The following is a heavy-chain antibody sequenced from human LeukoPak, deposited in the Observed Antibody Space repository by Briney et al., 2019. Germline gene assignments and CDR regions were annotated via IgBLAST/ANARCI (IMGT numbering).Heavy chain of an antibody. D-gene: IGHD6-19*01. CDR1: GSSVSNYY. J-gene: IGHJ5*02. CDR2: ISYSGST. Sequence: PSETLSLTCTVSGSSVSNYYWNWIRQPPGKGLDWLGHISYSGSTIYNPSLNSRVTISLDTSNNQFSLNLNSVTAADTAVYYCGRRVLMSSAGVPDTWLDPWGQGTLVTVSS. V-gene: IGHV4-59*08. CDR3: GRRVLMSSAGVPDTWLDP.